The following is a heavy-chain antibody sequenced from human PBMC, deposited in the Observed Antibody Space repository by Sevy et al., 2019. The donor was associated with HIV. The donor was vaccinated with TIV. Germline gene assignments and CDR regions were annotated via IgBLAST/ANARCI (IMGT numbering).Heavy chain of an antibody. CDR1: GYTFTGYY. CDR3: ARGGADTAMVTGFY. D-gene: IGHD5-18*01. V-gene: IGHV1-2*02. CDR2: INPNSGGT. Sequence: ASVKVSCKASGYTFTGYYMHWVRQAPGQGLEWMGWINPNSGGTNYAQKFQGRVTMTRDTSISTAYMELSRLRSDDTAVYYWARGGADTAMVTGFYWGQGTLVTVSS. J-gene: IGHJ4*02.